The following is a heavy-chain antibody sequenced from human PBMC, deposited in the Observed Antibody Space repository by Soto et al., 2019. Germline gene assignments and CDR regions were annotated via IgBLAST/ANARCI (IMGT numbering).Heavy chain of an antibody. V-gene: IGHV3-48*02. CDR1: GFTFSSYS. CDR3: ARDKGVVAATRALHYGMDV. D-gene: IGHD2-15*01. CDR2: ISSSSSTI. J-gene: IGHJ6*02. Sequence: EVQLVESGGGLVQPGGSLRLSCAASGFTFSSYSMNWVRQAPGKGLEWVSYISSSSSTIYYADSVKGRFTISRDNAKNSLYLQMNSLRDEDTAVYYCARDKGVVAATRALHYGMDVWGQGTTVTVSS.